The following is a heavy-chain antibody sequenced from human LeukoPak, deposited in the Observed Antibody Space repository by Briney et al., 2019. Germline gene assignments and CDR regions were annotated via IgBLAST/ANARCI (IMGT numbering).Heavy chain of an antibody. Sequence: GGSLRLSCAASGFTFGDYGMSWVRQAPGKGLEWVSGINWNGGSTGYEDSVKGRFTISRDNAKNSLYLQMNSLRAEDTALYYCARDNYGSENYTHYFDFGGQGTLVTVSS. CDR3: ARDNYGSENYTHYFDF. J-gene: IGHJ4*02. CDR2: INWNGGST. D-gene: IGHD3-10*01. CDR1: GFTFGDYG. V-gene: IGHV3-20*04.